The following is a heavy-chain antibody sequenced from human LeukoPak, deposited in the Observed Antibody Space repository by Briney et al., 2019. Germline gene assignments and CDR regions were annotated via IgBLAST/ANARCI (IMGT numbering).Heavy chain of an antibody. J-gene: IGHJ4*02. CDR3: AKDRFPYCYDSLNFDY. Sequence: PGGSLRLSCAASRFTFSSYGMSWVRQAPGKGLEWVSTISGSGDRTYYADSVKGRFTISRDTSNNTLYLQMNSLRAEDTAVYYCAKDRFPYCYDSLNFDYWGQGTLVTVSS. CDR2: ISGSGDRT. CDR1: RFTFSSYG. V-gene: IGHV3-23*01. D-gene: IGHD3-22*01.